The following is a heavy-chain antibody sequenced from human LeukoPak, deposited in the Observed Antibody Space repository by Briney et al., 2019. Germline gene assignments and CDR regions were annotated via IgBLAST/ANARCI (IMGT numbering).Heavy chain of an antibody. V-gene: IGHV3-21*01. CDR3: ASESDSSGYSETDY. Sequence: GGSLRLSCAASGFTFSSYSMNWVRQAQGKGLEWVSSISSSSSYIYYADSVKGRFTISRDNAKNSLYLQMNSLRAEDTAVYYCASESDSSGYSETDYWGQGTLVTVSS. CDR2: ISSSSSYI. J-gene: IGHJ4*02. CDR1: GFTFSSYS. D-gene: IGHD3-22*01.